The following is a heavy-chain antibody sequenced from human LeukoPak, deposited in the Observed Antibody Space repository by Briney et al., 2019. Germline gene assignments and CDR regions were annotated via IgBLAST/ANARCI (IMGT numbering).Heavy chain of an antibody. D-gene: IGHD6-25*01. J-gene: IGHJ6*03. Sequence: ASVKVSCKASGYTFTSYDPNWVRQVTGQGLEWMGWMNPNSGNTGYAPKFQGRVTMTRNTSISTAYMELSNLRSDDTAVYYCARKGPANYYYYYMDVWGRGTSVTVSS. CDR2: MNPNSGNT. CDR1: GYTFTSYD. V-gene: IGHV1-8*01. CDR3: ARKGPANYYYYYMDV.